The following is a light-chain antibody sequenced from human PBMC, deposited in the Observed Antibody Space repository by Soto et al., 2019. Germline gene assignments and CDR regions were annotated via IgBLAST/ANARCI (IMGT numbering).Light chain of an antibody. J-gene: IGKJ1*01. V-gene: IGKV3D-20*02. CDR2: DAS. Sequence: EIPVTKSPAPLSLSPGDRATLSCRASQSVSSSYLAWYQQKPGQAPKLLIYDASSRATGVPSRFSGSGSGTDFTLTIIILQAEDFARYCSQLYTFLPNTFGQGTNLDIK. CDR1: QSVSSSY. CDR3: QLYTFLPNT.